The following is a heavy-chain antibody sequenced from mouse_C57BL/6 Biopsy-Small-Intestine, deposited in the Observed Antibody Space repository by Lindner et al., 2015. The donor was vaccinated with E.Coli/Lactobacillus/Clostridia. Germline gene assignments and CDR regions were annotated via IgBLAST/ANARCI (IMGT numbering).Heavy chain of an antibody. V-gene: IGHV14-2*02. Sequence: SVKVSCKVSGHTLSEVSMHWVRQAPGKGLQWMGSFDPEDGQRIYAQNFQDRVSMTEDTSTDTAYMELTSLKSEDTAVYYCATGDFPLLRHYYALDVWGQGTTVTVSS. CDR1: GHTLSEVS. CDR3: ATGDFPLLRHYYALDV. J-gene: IGHJ1*01. D-gene: IGHD1-2*01. CDR2: FDPEDGQR.